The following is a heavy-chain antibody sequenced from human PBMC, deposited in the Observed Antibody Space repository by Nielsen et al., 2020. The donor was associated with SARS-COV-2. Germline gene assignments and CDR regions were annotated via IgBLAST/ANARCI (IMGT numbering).Heavy chain of an antibody. CDR3: ARDGSGGWGVFDY. CDR2: IGYDEGNE. V-gene: IGHV3-33*08. D-gene: IGHD6-19*01. Sequence: GESLKISCAASGFTFSSFGMHWVRQAPGKGLEWLAVIGYDEGNEHYADSVKGRFTISRDNSKNTLYLQMNSLRVEDTAVYYCARDGSGGWGVFDYWGQGTLVTVSS. J-gene: IGHJ4*02. CDR1: GFTFSSFG.